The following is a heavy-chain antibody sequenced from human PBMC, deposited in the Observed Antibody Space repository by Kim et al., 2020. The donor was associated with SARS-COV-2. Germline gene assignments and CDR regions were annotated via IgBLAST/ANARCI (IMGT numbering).Heavy chain of an antibody. Sequence: SETLSLTCTVSGGSISSGSYYWSWVRLLPGKGLEWIGYTYYTVTTYYNPSLKSRVSISVDTSKNQFSLNLSSVTAADAAVYYCARDLDGYYAMDVWGQGT. CDR2: TYYTVTT. J-gene: IGHJ6*02. CDR3: ARDLDGYYAMDV. CDR1: GGSISSGSYY. V-gene: IGHV4-31*03.